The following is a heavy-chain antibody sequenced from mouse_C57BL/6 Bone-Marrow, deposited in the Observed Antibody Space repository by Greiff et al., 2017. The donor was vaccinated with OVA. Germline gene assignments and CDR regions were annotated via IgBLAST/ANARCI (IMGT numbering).Heavy chain of an antibody. CDR2: ITHSGET. J-gene: IGHJ3*01. Sequence: KLQESGPGLVKPSQSLFLTCSITGFPITSGYYWIWIRQSPGKPLEWMGYITHSGETFYNPSLQSPISITRETSKNQFFLQLNSVTTEDTAMYYCAGVFYYDYDKGFAYWGQGTLVTVSA. D-gene: IGHD2-4*01. V-gene: IGHV12-3*01. CDR3: AGVFYYDYDKGFAY. CDR1: GFPITSGYY.